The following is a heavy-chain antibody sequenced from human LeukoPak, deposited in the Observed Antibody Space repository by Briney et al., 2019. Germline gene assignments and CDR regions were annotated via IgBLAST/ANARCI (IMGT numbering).Heavy chain of an antibody. V-gene: IGHV1-2*02. D-gene: IGHD6-19*01. CDR2: INPNSGGT. CDR1: GYTFTAYY. CDR3: AREIAVPGTFYFDY. Sequence: ASVKVSCKASGYTFTAYYIHWVRQAPGQGLEWMGWINPNSGGTNYVQKFQGRATMTRDTSSSTAYMELSSLRSDDTAVYYCAREIAVPGTFYFDYWGQGTLVTVSS. J-gene: IGHJ4*02.